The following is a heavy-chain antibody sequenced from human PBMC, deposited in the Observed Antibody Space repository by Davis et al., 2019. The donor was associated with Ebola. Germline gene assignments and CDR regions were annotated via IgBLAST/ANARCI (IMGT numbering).Heavy chain of an antibody. Sequence: GESLKISCAASGFTFSSYSMNWVRQAPGKGLEWVSSISSSSYIYYADSVKGRFTISRDNAKNSLYLQMNSLRAEDTAVYYCARDLSIVGATDFDYWGQGTLVTVSS. CDR3: ARDLSIVGATDFDY. V-gene: IGHV3-21*01. CDR2: ISSSSYI. J-gene: IGHJ4*02. CDR1: GFTFSSYS. D-gene: IGHD1-26*01.